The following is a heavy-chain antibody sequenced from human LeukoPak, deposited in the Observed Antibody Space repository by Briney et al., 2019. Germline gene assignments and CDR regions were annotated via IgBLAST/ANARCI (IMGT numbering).Heavy chain of an antibody. V-gene: IGHV1-2*06. CDR3: ARGGYDFVYYCYGMDV. D-gene: IGHD3-3*01. CDR2: INPNSGGT. CDR1: GYTFTGYY. Sequence: ASVKVSCKASGYTFTGYYMHWVRQAPGQGLEWMGRINPNSGGTNYAQKFQGRVTMTRDTSISIAYMELSRLRSDDTAVYYCARGGYDFVYYCYGMDVWGQGTTVTVSS. J-gene: IGHJ6*02.